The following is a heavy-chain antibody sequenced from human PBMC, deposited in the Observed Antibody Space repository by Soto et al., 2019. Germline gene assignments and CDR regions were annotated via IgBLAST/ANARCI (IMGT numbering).Heavy chain of an antibody. J-gene: IGHJ3*02. Sequence: QVQLVESGGGVVQPGRSLRLSCAASGFTFSKCGMHWVRQAPGKGLEWVAVISYDGSNEYYADSVKGRFTISRDNSNNTLYLQTNSMRGKDTAVDYGAKVNTIIIVVSDAFDIWGQATMVSVSP. V-gene: IGHV3-30*18. CDR2: ISYDGSNE. CDR3: AKVNTIIIVVSDAFDI. D-gene: IGHD3-22*01. CDR1: GFTFSKCG.